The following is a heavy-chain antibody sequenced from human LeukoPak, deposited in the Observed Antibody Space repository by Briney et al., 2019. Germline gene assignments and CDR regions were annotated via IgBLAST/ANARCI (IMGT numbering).Heavy chain of an antibody. CDR1: GGTFSSYA. Sequence: SVKVSCKAPGGTFSSYAISWVRQAPGQGLEWMGGIIPIFGTANYAQKFQGRVTMTEDTSTDTAYMELSSLRSEDTAVYYCATSSQWLDPYYYYGMDVWGQGTTVTVSS. D-gene: IGHD6-19*01. CDR2: IIPIFGTA. V-gene: IGHV1-69*06. CDR3: ATSSQWLDPYYYYGMDV. J-gene: IGHJ6*02.